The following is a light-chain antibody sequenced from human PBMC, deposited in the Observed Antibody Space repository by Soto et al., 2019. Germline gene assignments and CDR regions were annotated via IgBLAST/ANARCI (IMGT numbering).Light chain of an antibody. Sequence: IQMTQSPSSLSASVGDIVTITCRASQSISSYLNWYQQKPGSAPKLLIYAASSLQSGVPSRFSGSGSGTDFTLTISSLQPEDFATYYCQQSYSTPWTFGQGTKVEIK. CDR1: QSISSY. V-gene: IGKV1-39*01. CDR2: AAS. CDR3: QQSYSTPWT. J-gene: IGKJ1*01.